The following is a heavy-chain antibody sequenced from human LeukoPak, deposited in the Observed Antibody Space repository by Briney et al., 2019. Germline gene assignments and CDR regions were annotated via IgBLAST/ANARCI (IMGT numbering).Heavy chain of an antibody. J-gene: IGHJ5*02. D-gene: IGHD3-10*01. CDR1: GGSISSGGYY. CDR3: ARDRSYYGSGPRNWFDP. Sequence: PSQTLSLTCTVSGGSISSGGYYWSWIRQPPGKGLEWIGYIYYSGSTNYNPSLKSRVTISVDTSKNQFSLKLSSVTAADTAVYYCARDRSYYGSGPRNWFDPWGQGTLVTVSS. V-gene: IGHV4-61*08. CDR2: IYYSGST.